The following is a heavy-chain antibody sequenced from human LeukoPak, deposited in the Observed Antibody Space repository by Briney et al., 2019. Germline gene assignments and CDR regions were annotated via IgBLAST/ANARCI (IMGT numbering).Heavy chain of an antibody. V-gene: IGHV3-23*01. CDR2: ISSGGST. Sequence: GGCLRLSCAVAGFRFSDYAMNWVRQAPGQGLEWVSGISSGGSTYYADSVKGRFTISRDNSKNTLYLQMNSLRAEDTAVYYCAKTAVTYYYYYMDVWGKGTTVTVSS. D-gene: IGHD4-11*01. CDR3: AKTAVTYYYYYMDV. J-gene: IGHJ6*03. CDR1: GFRFSDYA.